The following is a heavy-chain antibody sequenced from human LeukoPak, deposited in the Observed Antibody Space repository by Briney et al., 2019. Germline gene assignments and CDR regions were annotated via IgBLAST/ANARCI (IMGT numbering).Heavy chain of an antibody. V-gene: IGHV1-2*02. J-gene: IGHJ6*03. CDR3: ARKRYSGYDYEDYYYMDV. CDR2: INPNSGGT. CDR1: GYTFTGYY. Sequence: ASVKVSCKASGYTFTGYYMHWVRQAPGQGLEWMGWINPNSGGTNYAQKFQGRVTMTRDTSISTAYMELSRLRSDDTAVYYCARKRYSGYDYEDYYYMDVWGKGTTVTVSS. D-gene: IGHD5-12*01.